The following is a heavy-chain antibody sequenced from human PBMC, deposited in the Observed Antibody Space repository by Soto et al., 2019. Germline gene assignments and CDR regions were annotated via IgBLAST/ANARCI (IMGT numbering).Heavy chain of an antibody. CDR3: ARDGKFDP. Sequence: TRYGVGWVRQAPGQGLEWMGWISAYNGNTNYAQKLQGRVTMTTDTSTSTAYMELRSLRSDDTAVYYCARDGKFDPWGQGTLVTVPQ. V-gene: IGHV1-18*01. J-gene: IGHJ5*02. CDR2: ISAYNGNT. CDR1: TRYG.